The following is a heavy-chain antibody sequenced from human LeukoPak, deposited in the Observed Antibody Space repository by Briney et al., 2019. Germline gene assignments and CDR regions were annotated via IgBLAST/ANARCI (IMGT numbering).Heavy chain of an antibody. V-gene: IGHV3-53*01. Sequence: GGSLRLSCAASGFTVSSNYMSWVRQAPGKGLEWVSVIYSGGSTYYADSVKGRFTISRDNSKNTLYLQMNSLRAEDTAVYYCAREGPGYSSSWYQSWGQGTLVTVSS. CDR3: AREGPGYSSSWYQS. CDR1: GFTVSSNY. CDR2: IYSGGST. J-gene: IGHJ5*02. D-gene: IGHD6-13*01.